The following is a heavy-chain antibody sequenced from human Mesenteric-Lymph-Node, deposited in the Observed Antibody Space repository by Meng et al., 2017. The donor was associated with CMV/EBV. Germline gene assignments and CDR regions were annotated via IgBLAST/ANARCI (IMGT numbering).Heavy chain of an antibody. V-gene: IGHV1-18*01. CDR3: ASLAVADYYYYYGMDV. Sequence: GESLKISCKASGYTLTSYGISWVRQAPGQGLEWMGWISAYNGNTNYAQKLQGRVTMTTDTSTSTAYMELRSLRSDDTAVYYCASLAVADYYYYYGMDVWGQGTTVTVSS. J-gene: IGHJ6*02. CDR2: ISAYNGNT. D-gene: IGHD6-19*01. CDR1: GYTLTSYG.